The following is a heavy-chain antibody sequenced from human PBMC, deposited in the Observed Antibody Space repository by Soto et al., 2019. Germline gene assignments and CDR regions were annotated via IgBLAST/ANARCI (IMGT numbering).Heavy chain of an antibody. V-gene: IGHV1-46*01. Sequence: QVQLVQSGAEVKEPGASVKVSCKASGYTFTSYYIHRVRQAPGQGLEWMGIINPSGGGTRYAQKFQGRVTMTRDTSTSTVYMEVSSLTSEDTAVYFCARGGSVVVVTDGFDYWGQGTLVTVSS. CDR1: GYTFTSYY. CDR2: INPSGGGT. CDR3: ARGGSVVVVTDGFDY. J-gene: IGHJ4*02. D-gene: IGHD2-21*02.